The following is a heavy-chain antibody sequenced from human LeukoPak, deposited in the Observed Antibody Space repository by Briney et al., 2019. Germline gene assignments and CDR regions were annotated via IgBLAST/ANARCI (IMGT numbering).Heavy chain of an antibody. CDR3: AREYGCSSTSCRTLLFDY. CDR2: MNPNSGNT. V-gene: IGHV1-8*03. CDR1: GYTFTSYD. Sequence: ASVKVSCKASGYTFTSYDINWVRQATGQGLEWMGWMNPNSGNTGYAQKFQGRVTITTDESTSTAYMELSSLRSEDTAVYYCAREYGCSSTSCRTLLFDYWGQGTLVTVSS. D-gene: IGHD2-2*01. J-gene: IGHJ4*02.